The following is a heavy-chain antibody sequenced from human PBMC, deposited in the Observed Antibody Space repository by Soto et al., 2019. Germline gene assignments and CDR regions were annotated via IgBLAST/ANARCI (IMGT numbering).Heavy chain of an antibody. D-gene: IGHD5-12*01. CDR1: GYRFSRNTAS. CDR2: TYFRSKWYN. J-gene: IGHJ5*02. Sequence: PSEPLSLTCSISGYRFSRNTASCTWIGQSPSRGLEWLGRTYFRSKWYNDYAVSVKSRIIINPDTSNNQFSLQLNSVTPEDTAVYFCAKGDNLGPKTGYAFDPWGQGIMVNVSA. CDR3: AKGDNLGPKTGYAFDP. V-gene: IGHV6-1*01.